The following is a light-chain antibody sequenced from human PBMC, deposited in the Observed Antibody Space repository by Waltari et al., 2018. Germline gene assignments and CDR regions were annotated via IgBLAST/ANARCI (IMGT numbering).Light chain of an antibody. CDR1: NSGIADYNY. CDR2: DVS. V-gene: IGLV2-14*01. J-gene: IGLJ1*01. CDR3: ISSGATDV. Sequence: QSALTQPASVSGSPGQSITISCTGANSGIADYNYVSWYQQHPGKAPKLMIYDVSQRPSGVSDRFSGSKSGNTASLTISGRQAEDEADYFSISSGATDVYGSATRGTVL.